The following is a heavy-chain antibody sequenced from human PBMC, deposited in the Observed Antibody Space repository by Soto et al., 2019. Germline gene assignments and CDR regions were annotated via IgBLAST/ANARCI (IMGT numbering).Heavy chain of an antibody. CDR1: GFTFSSYA. CDR3: ARGPSSLTRFDY. Sequence: SLRLSCAASGFTFSSYAMHWVRQAPGKGLEWVAVISYDGSNKYYADSVKGRFTIPRDNSKNTLYLQMNSLRAEDTAVYYCARGPSSLTRFDYWGQGTLATVSS. D-gene: IGHD2-2*01. CDR2: ISYDGSNK. V-gene: IGHV3-30-3*01. J-gene: IGHJ4*02.